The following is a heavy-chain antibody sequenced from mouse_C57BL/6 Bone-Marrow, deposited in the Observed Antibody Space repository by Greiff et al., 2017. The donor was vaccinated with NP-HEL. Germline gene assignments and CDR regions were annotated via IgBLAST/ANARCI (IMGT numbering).Heavy chain of an antibody. D-gene: IGHD2-1*01. Sequence: VQLQQSGPVLVKPGASVKMSCKASGYTFTDYYMNWVKQSHGKSLEWIGVINPYNGGTSYNQKFKGKATLTVDKSSSTAYMELNSLTSEDSAVYYCARGGIYYGYYYAMDYWGQGTSVTVSS. CDR1: GYTFTDYY. V-gene: IGHV1-19*01. CDR3: ARGGIYYGYYYAMDY. J-gene: IGHJ4*01. CDR2: INPYNGGT.